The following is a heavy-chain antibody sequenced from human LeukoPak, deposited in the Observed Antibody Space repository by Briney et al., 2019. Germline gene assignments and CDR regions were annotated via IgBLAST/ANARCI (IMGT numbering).Heavy chain of an antibody. CDR3: ARASSGTYYYFDY. D-gene: IGHD1-26*01. CDR2: IYYSGST. CDR1: GDSVSSYY. J-gene: IGHJ4*02. V-gene: IGHV4-59*02. Sequence: SETLSLTCTVSGDSVSSYYWSWIRQPPGKGLEWIGYIYYSGSTNYNPSLKSRVTISGDTSKNQFSLKLSSVTAADTAVYYCARASSGTYYYFDYWGQGTLVTVSS.